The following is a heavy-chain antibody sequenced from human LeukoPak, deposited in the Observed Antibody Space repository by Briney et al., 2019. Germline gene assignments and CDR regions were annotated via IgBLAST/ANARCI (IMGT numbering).Heavy chain of an antibody. V-gene: IGHV4-39*01. J-gene: IGHJ4*02. CDR2: TYYSGST. Sequence: ASETLSLTCTVSGGSISSSSYYWGWIRQPPGKGLEWIGSTYYSGSTYYNPSLKSRVTVSVDTSKNQFSLKLSSVTAADTAVYYCSIAAAGTLIAVAGTFDYWGQGTLVTVSS. CDR1: GGSISSSSYY. D-gene: IGHD6-13*01. CDR3: SIAAAGTLIAVAGTFDY.